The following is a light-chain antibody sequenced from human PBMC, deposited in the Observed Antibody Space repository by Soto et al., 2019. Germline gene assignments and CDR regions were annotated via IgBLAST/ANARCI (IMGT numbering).Light chain of an antibody. CDR3: QQYGSSPPP. CDR1: QSVSSSY. Sequence: EIVLTQSPGTLSLSPGERATLSCRASQSVSSSYLAWYQQKPGQAPRLLIYGASSRATGIPDRFSGSGSGTDFTLTINRLEPEEFAVYYFQQYGSSPPPFGQGTKVEIK. V-gene: IGKV3-20*01. J-gene: IGKJ1*01. CDR2: GAS.